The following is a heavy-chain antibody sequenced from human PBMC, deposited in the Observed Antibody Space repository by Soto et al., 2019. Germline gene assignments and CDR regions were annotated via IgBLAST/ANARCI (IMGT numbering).Heavy chain of an antibody. CDR2: ISSSSSTI. Sequence: GGSLRLSCAASGFTFSSYSMNWVRQAPGKGLEWVSYISSSSSTIYYADSVKGRFTISRDNAKNSLYLQMNSLRDEDTAVYYCARDPSEMTTVTTSRKNWFDPWGQGTLVTVSS. J-gene: IGHJ5*02. CDR1: GFTFSSYS. CDR3: ARDPSEMTTVTTSRKNWFDP. V-gene: IGHV3-48*02. D-gene: IGHD4-17*01.